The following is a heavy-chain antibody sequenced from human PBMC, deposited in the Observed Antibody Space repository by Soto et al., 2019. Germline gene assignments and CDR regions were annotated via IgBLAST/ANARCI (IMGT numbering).Heavy chain of an antibody. D-gene: IGHD4-17*01. CDR2: IYYSGST. Sequence: SETLSLTCAVSGGSFSSYYWSWIRQPPGEGLEWIGSIYYSGSTNYNPSLKSRVTISIDTSKNQFSLKLSPVTAADTAVYFCARAYYGDYPYFDYWGQGTLVTVSS. V-gene: IGHV4-59*01. CDR3: ARAYYGDYPYFDY. J-gene: IGHJ4*02. CDR1: GGSFSSYY.